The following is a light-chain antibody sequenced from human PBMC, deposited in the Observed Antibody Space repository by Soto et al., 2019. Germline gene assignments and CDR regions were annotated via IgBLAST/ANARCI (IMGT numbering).Light chain of an antibody. CDR2: KAS. Sequence: DIQMTQSPYTLSASVGDRVTITCRASQSIGTYLAWYQQKPGKAPKLLIYKASRLERGDPSRFSGSGSGTEFTLTIRSLQPGDFATYYCQQYHTYAYTFGQGTKLEIK. CDR3: QQYHTYAYT. J-gene: IGKJ2*01. V-gene: IGKV1-5*03. CDR1: QSIGTY.